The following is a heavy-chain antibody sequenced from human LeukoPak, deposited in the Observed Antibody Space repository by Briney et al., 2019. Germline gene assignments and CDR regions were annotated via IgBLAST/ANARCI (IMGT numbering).Heavy chain of an antibody. CDR3: ARTGYCSSTSCRQIDAFDI. Sequence: PSETPSLTCTVSGGSISSYYWSWIRQPPGKGLEWIGYIYYSGSTNYNPSLKSRVTISVDTSKNQFSLKLSSVTAADTAVYYCARTGYCSSTSCRQIDAFDIWGQGTMVTVSS. CDR2: IYYSGST. D-gene: IGHD2-2*01. J-gene: IGHJ3*02. CDR1: GGSISSYY. V-gene: IGHV4-59*01.